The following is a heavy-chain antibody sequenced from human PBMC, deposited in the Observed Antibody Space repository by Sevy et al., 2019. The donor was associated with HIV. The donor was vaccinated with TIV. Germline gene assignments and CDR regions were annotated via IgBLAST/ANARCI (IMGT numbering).Heavy chain of an antibody. V-gene: IGHV3-7*01. CDR1: GFTFSSYW. CDR2: INQDGSEK. D-gene: IGHD6-25*01. Sequence: GGSLRLSCAASGFTFSSYWMSWVRQAPGGGLEWVANINQDGSEKNYVDSVKGRFTTSRDNAENSLYLQMNSPRVDDTAVYFCAREVPRLPITYWGQWSLVTVSS. J-gene: IGHJ4*02. CDR3: AREVPRLPITY.